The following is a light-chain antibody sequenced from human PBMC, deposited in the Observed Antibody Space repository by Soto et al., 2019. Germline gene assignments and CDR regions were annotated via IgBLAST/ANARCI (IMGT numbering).Light chain of an antibody. Sequence: QSVLTQPASVSGSPGQSITISCTGTSSDVGSYNLVSWYQQHPGKAPKLMIYEGSKRPSGVSNRFSGSKSGNTASLTISGLEDEDEADYYCCSYAGSSTSYVFGTGTKXTVL. CDR1: SSDVGSYNL. J-gene: IGLJ1*01. V-gene: IGLV2-23*01. CDR2: EGS. CDR3: CSYAGSSTSYV.